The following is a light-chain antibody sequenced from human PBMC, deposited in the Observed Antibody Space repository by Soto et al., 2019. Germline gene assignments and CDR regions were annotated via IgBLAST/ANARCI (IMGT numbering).Light chain of an antibody. CDR3: QSFDSSLSGWV. V-gene: IGLV1-40*01. Sequence: QSVLTQPPSVSGAPGQRVTISCTGSSSNIGAGYDVHWYQQLPGTAPKLLIYSNNNWPSGVPDRFSGSKSGTSASLAITGLQAEDEADYYCQSFDSSLSGWVFGGGTKVTVL. J-gene: IGLJ3*02. CDR2: SNN. CDR1: SSNIGAGYD.